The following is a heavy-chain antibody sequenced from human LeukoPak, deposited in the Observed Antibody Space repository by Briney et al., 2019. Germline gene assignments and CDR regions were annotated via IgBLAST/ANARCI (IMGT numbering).Heavy chain of an antibody. J-gene: IGHJ5*02. CDR1: GYTFTSYD. CDR3: ERGSRRSWFDP. Sequence: ASVKVSCKASGYTFTSYDINWVRQATGQGLEWMGWMNPNSGNTGYAQKFQGRVTMTRNTSISKAYMELSSLRSEETAVYYCERGSRRSWFDPWGQGTLVTVSS. CDR2: MNPNSGNT. V-gene: IGHV1-8*01.